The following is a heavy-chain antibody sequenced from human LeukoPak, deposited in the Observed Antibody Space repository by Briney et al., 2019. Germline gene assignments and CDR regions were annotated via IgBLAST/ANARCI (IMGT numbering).Heavy chain of an antibody. CDR1: XGSXXXXGYY. J-gene: IGHJ4*02. V-gene: IGHV4-30-2*01. D-gene: IGHD6-13*01. Sequence: SLTXXXXXGSXXXXGYYXXXXXQXPXKGXEWIGYIYHSGSTYYNPSLKSRVTISVDRSKNQFSLKLSSVTAADTAVYYCARDRGSSSWYDYWGQGTLVTVSS. CDR3: ARDRGSSSWYDY. CDR2: IYHSGST.